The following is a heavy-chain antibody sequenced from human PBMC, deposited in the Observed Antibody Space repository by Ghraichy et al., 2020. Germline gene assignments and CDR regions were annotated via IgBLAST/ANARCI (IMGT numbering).Heavy chain of an antibody. D-gene: IGHD2-15*01. CDR1: GGSISGYY. CDR3: ARGLGYCSGGSCSPYYGMDV. Sequence: SQTLSLTCTVSGGSISGYYWTWVRQPPGKGLEWFGYIYDSGSPNYNPSLKSRATISVDTSKNQLSLKLSSVTAADTAVYYCARGLGYCSGGSCSPYYGMDVWGQGTTVTVSS. V-gene: IGHV4-59*01. J-gene: IGHJ6*02. CDR2: IYDSGSP.